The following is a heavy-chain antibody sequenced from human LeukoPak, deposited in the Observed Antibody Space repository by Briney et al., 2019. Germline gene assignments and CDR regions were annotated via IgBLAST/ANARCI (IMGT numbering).Heavy chain of an antibody. V-gene: IGHV3-23*01. J-gene: IGHJ5*02. CDR3: AKDLYGSDWYNYFDP. CDR1: GFTFSSYT. D-gene: IGHD6-19*01. CDR2: ITTSDGNT. Sequence: GGSLRLSCAASGFTFSSYTMSWVRQAPGKGLEWVSTITTSDGNTYYADSVKGRFTVSRDNSKNTLYPQMNSLTTEDTAVYHCAKDLYGSDWYNYFDPWGQGALVTVSS.